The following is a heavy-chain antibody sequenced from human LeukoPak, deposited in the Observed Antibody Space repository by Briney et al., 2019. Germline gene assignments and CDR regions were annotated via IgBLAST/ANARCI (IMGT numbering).Heavy chain of an antibody. D-gene: IGHD4-23*01. J-gene: IGHJ4*02. Sequence: SETLSLTCTVSGGSISSGNYYWSWIRQPPGRGLEWIAHIHYSGSAAYNPSLKSRVTISRDMSTNQFSLKMTSVTAADTAVYFCARDMGAPDYGSYSVDYWGQGTLVTVSS. CDR3: ARDMGAPDYGSYSVDY. V-gene: IGHV4-61*01. CDR2: IHYSGSA. CDR1: GGSISSGNYY.